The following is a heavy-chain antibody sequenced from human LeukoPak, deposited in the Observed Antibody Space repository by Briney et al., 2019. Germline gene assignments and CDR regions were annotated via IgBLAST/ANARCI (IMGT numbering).Heavy chain of an antibody. CDR1: GYTLTELS. CDR3: ARVREVAGGDFDY. J-gene: IGHJ4*02. Sequence: GASVKVPCKVSGYTLTELSMHWVRQAPGKGLEWMGGFDPEDGETIYAQKFQGRVTMTTDTSTSTAYMELRSLRSDDTAVYYCARVREVAGGDFDYWGQGTLVTVSS. D-gene: IGHD6-19*01. CDR2: FDPEDGET. V-gene: IGHV1-24*01.